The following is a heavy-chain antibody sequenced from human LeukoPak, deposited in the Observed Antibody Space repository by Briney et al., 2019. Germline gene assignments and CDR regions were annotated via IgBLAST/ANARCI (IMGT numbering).Heavy chain of an antibody. CDR3: ATGAVAGTCFDY. D-gene: IGHD6-19*01. Sequence: GGSLRLSCAAYGFTFSDYYMSWIRQAPGKGLEWVSYISSSGSTIYYADSVKGRFTISRDNAKNSLYLQMNSLRAEDTAVYYCATGAVAGTCFDYWGQGTLVTVSS. CDR1: GFTFSDYY. CDR2: ISSSGSTI. J-gene: IGHJ4*02. V-gene: IGHV3-11*01.